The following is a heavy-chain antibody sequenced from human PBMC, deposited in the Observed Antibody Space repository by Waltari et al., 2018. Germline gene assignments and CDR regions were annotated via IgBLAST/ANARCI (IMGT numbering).Heavy chain of an antibody. CDR1: GFTFSSYA. Sequence: EVQLLESGGGLVQPGGSLRLSCAASGFTFSSYAMSWVRQAPGKGLEWVSAISGSGGSTYYADSVKGRFTNSRDNSKNTLDLQMNSLRAEDTAVYYCAKGHLGYCSSTSCLYYFDYWGQGTLVTVSS. D-gene: IGHD2-2*01. J-gene: IGHJ4*02. CDR3: AKGHLGYCSSTSCLYYFDY. V-gene: IGHV3-23*01. CDR2: ISGSGGST.